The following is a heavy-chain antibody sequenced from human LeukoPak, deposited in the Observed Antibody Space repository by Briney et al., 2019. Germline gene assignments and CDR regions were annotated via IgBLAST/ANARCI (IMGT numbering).Heavy chain of an antibody. D-gene: IGHD6-6*01. J-gene: IGHJ6*02. CDR1: GFIFSTYD. CDR2: IVTAGDR. V-gene: IGHV3-13*04. CDR3: ASREYSSLGDYYYYSMDV. Sequence: PGGCMRLSCAASGFIFSTYDMHWVRQATGKGLEWVSAIVTAGDRYYPDSVKGRFTISRENAENSLYLQMNSLRAGDTAVYYCASREYSSLGDYYYYSMDVWGQGTTVTVSS.